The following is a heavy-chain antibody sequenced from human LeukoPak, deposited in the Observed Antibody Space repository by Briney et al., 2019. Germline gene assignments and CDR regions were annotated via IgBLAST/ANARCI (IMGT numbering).Heavy chain of an antibody. V-gene: IGHV3-74*01. CDR1: GFTFSSYR. D-gene: IGHD6-13*01. CDR3: TRSTYSSDAFDI. J-gene: IGHJ3*02. CDR2: INSDGSST. Sequence: GGSLRLSCATSGFTFSSYRMHWVRQAPGKGLVWVSRINSDGSSTTYADSVKGRFTISRDNAKNTLYLQMNSLRAEDTAVYYCTRSTYSSDAFDIWGQGTVVTVSS.